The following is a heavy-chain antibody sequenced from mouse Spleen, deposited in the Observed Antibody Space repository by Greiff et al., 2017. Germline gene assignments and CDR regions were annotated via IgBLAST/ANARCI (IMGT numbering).Heavy chain of an antibody. D-gene: IGHD2-10*01. J-gene: IGHJ4*01. Sequence: EVKLMESGPGLVKPSQSLSLTCSVTGYSITSGYYWNWIRQFPGNKLEWMGYISYDGSNNYNPSLKNRISITRDTSKNQFFLKLNSVTTEDTATYYCATYYGNRLYAMDYWGQGTSVTVSS. CDR2: ISYDGSN. CDR3: ATYYGNRLYAMDY. CDR1: GYSITSGYY. V-gene: IGHV3-6*01.